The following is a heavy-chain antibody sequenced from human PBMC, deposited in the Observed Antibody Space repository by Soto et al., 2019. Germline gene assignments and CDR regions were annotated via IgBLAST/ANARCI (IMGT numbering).Heavy chain of an antibody. CDR1: GFTFRWFG. V-gene: IGHV3-30*18. J-gene: IGHJ4*02. CDR3: AKGEARGIIPYYFDY. CDR2: ISNDGSNE. D-gene: IGHD3-10*01. Sequence: AGGSLRLSCAGSGFTFRWFGMNWVRQAPGKGLEWVARISNDGSNEYYVDSVKGRFTISRDNSKNTPYLQMDSLRAEDTAVYYCAKGEARGIIPYYFDYSGLGTLVTVYS.